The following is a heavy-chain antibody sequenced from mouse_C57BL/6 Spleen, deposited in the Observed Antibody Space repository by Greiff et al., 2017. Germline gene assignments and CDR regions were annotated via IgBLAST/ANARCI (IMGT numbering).Heavy chain of an antibody. Sequence: EVMLVESGGGLVKPGGSLKLSCAASGFTFSSYAMSWVRQTPEKRLEWVATISDGGSYTYYPDNVKGRFTISRDNAKNNLYLQMSHLKSEDTAMYYCARAIPQLGYYFDYWGRGTTLTVSS. J-gene: IGHJ2*01. V-gene: IGHV5-4*03. CDR3: ARAIPQLGYYFDY. D-gene: IGHD4-1*02. CDR1: GFTFSSYA. CDR2: ISDGGSYT.